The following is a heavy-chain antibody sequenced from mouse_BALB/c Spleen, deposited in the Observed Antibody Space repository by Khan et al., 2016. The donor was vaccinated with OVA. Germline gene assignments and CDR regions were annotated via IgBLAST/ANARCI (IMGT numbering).Heavy chain of an antibody. V-gene: IGHV1S136*01. D-gene: IGHD2-14*01. J-gene: IGHJ2*01. CDR1: GYTFTSYV. Sequence: VQLKQSGPELVKPGASVKMSCEASGYTFTSYVIHWVKQKPGQGLEWICYNYPFNDDTKYNEKFKGKATLTSDTSSSTAYMELRSLTSEDSAVYYCAKNYRYDVYFDYWGQGTTLTVSS. CDR3: AKNYRYDVYFDY. CDR2: NYPFNDDT.